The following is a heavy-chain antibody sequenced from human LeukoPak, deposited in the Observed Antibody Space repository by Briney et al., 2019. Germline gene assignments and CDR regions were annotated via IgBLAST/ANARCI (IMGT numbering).Heavy chain of an antibody. CDR3: ARGHYYDSSGPFDY. J-gene: IGHJ4*02. D-gene: IGHD3-22*01. CDR1: GFSVSNTY. Sequence: GGSLRLSCAASGFSVSNTYMSWVRQAPGKGLEWVSVIYSGDSGVSTYYADSVKGRFTISRHNSKNTLYLQMNSLRAEDTAVYYCARGHYYDSSGPFDYWGQGTLVTVSS. CDR2: IYSGDSGVST. V-gene: IGHV3-53*01.